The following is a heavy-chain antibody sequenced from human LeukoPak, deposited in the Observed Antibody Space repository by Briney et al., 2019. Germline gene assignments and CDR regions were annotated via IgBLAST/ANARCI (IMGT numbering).Heavy chain of an antibody. CDR1: GFTFSSYA. CDR2: ISGSGGGT. D-gene: IGHD6-19*01. Sequence: GGSLRLSCAASGFTFSSYAMSWVRQAPGKGLEWVSAISGSGGGTYYADSVKGRFTISRDNSKNTLYLQMNSLRAEDTAVYYCAKDPPTLIYSSGWYSLYWGQGTLVTVSS. CDR3: AKDPPTLIYSSGWYSLY. V-gene: IGHV3-23*01. J-gene: IGHJ4*02.